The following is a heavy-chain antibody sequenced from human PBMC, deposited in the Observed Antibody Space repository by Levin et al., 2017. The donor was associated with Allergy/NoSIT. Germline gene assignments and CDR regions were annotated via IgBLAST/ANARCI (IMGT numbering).Heavy chain of an antibody. CDR1: GGTFSSYA. V-gene: IGHV1-69*13. CDR2: IIPIFGTA. J-gene: IGHJ3*02. CDR3: ARGFRSGWKDLDAFDI. D-gene: IGHD6-19*01. Sequence: SVKVSCKASGGTFSSYAISWVRQAPGQGLEWMGGIIPIFGTANYAQKFQGRVTITADESTSTAYMELSSLRSEDTAVYYCARGFRSGWKDLDAFDIWGQGTMVTVSS.